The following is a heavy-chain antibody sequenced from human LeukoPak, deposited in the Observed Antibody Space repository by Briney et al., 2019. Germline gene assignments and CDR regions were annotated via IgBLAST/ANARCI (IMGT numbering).Heavy chain of an antibody. CDR2: ISAYNGNT. CDR3: ARDLDGSGSYYTDY. V-gene: IGHV1-18*01. J-gene: IGHJ4*02. Sequence: ASVKVSCKASGGTFSSYAISWVRQAPGQGPEWMGWISAYNGNTNYAQKLQGRVTMTTDTSTSTAYMELRSLRSDDTAVYYCARDLDGSGSYYTDYWGQGTLVTVSS. CDR1: GGTFSSYA. D-gene: IGHD3-10*01.